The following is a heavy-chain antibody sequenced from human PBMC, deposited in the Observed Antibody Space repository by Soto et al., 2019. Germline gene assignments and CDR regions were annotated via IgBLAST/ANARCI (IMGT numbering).Heavy chain of an antibody. CDR3: TSGSVEGY. CDR1: GFSISGAW. V-gene: IGHV3-15*07. CDR2: IKTKAQVETT. D-gene: IGHD1-26*01. J-gene: IGHJ4*02. Sequence: EVQLVESGGGLVKPGGSLRLSCAASGFSISGAWMNWVRQAPGKGLEWVGRIKTKAQVETTDYAAPVKGRFTISRDDSENTLSLQMSSLKIEDTAVYFCTSGSVEGYWGQGTLVTVSS.